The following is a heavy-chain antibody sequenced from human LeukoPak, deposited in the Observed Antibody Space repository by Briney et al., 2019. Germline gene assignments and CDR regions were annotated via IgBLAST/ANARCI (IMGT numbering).Heavy chain of an antibody. D-gene: IGHD6-13*01. Sequence: ASVKVSCKASGYTFTSYGISWVRQAPGQGLEWMGWISAYNGNTNYAQKLQGRVTMTTDTSTSTAYMELRSLRSDDTAVYYCARDAGPDSSSWNYGMDVWGQGTTVTVSS. V-gene: IGHV1-18*01. CDR3: ARDAGPDSSSWNYGMDV. J-gene: IGHJ6*02. CDR1: GYTFTSYG. CDR2: ISAYNGNT.